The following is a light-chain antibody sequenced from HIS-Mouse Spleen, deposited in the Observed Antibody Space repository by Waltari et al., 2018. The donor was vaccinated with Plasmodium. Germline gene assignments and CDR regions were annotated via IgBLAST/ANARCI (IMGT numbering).Light chain of an antibody. CDR3: QVWDSSSDHRV. V-gene: IGLV3-21*02. J-gene: IGLJ3*02. CDR2: DDS. CDR1: NIGSKS. Sequence: SYVLTQPPSVSVAPGQTARIPCGGNNIGSKSVHLYQQKPGQAPVLVVYDDSDRPSGIPERFSGSNSGNTATLTISRVEAGDEADYYCQVWDSSSDHRVFGGGTKLTVL.